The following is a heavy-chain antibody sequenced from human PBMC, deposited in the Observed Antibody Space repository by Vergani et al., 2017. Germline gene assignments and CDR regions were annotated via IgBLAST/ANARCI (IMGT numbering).Heavy chain of an antibody. D-gene: IGHD2-21*01. Sequence: QVQLVESGGGVVQPGRSLRLSCAASGFTFNQYGMHWVRQAPGKGLEWVAVTWYDGNNKQYADSVKGRFTISRDNSKSTMYLQMNSLRDEDTGEYYCARDLQFLYNPLDLWGQGTLVTVTS. CDR2: TWYDGNNK. V-gene: IGHV3-33*01. CDR1: GFTFNQYG. J-gene: IGHJ5*02. CDR3: ARDLQFLYNPLDL.